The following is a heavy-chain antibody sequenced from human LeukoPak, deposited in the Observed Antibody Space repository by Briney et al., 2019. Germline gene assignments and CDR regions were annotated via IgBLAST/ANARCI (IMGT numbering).Heavy chain of an antibody. D-gene: IGHD3-10*01. CDR1: GFTFSNAW. CDR3: ASYGSGSHDY. CDR2: IKTKTEGGTT. J-gene: IGHJ4*02. Sequence: PGTSLRLSCAASGFTFSNAWMNWVRQAPGKGLEWVGRIKTKTEGGTTDYAAPVKGRFTISRDDSKNTVYLQMNSLKTEDTAVYYCASYGSGSHDYWGQGSLVTVSS. V-gene: IGHV3-15*01.